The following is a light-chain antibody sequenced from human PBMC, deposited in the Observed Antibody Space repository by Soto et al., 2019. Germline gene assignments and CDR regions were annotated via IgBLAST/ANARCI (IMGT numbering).Light chain of an antibody. CDR2: GAS. CDR3: QQYGSSGT. Sequence: EIVMTQSPATLSVSPGDRATLSCRASQSVSSNLAWYQQKPGQAPRLLIFGASTRATGIPARFSGSGSGTEFTLTISSLQSEDFAVYYCQQYGSSGTLGQGTKVDIK. V-gene: IGKV3-15*01. CDR1: QSVSSN. J-gene: IGKJ1*01.